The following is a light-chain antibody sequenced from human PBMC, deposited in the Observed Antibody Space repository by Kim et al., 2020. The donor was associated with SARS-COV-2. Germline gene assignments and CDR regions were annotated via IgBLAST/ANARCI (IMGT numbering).Light chain of an antibody. J-gene: IGKJ2*03. CDR1: QSVGSNY. CDR2: GAS. Sequence: LAPEKRAPPSYRASQSVGSNYLAWFQHKPVQAPRLLIYGASTKATGIPDRFSGRGSGTDFTLTISRLEHEDLEVYCCQQDDTSPGSFGQGTKLEI. V-gene: IGKV3-20*01. CDR3: QQDDTSPGS.